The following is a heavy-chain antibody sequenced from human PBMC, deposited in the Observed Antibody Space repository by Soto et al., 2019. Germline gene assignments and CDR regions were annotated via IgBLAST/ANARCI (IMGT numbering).Heavy chain of an antibody. V-gene: IGHV4-34*01. Sequence: QVQLQQWGAGLLKPSETLSLTCAVYGGSFSGYYWSWIRQPPGKGLEWIGEINHSGSTNYNPSLKRRVTISVDPSKNQFSLKLSSVTAADTAVYYCARHLWYSSRWYPNWFDPWGQGTLVTVSS. CDR1: GGSFSGYY. CDR3: ARHLWYSSRWYPNWFDP. CDR2: INHSGST. D-gene: IGHD6-13*01. J-gene: IGHJ5*02.